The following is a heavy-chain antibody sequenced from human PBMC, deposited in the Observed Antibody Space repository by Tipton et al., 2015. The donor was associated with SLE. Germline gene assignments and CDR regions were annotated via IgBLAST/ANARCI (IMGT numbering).Heavy chain of an antibody. D-gene: IGHD5-24*01. CDR3: ARGDANSGDY. CDR2: INQDGSEK. CDR1: GFTLSNYW. Sequence: SLRLSCAASGFTLSNYWMNWVRQAPGKGLEWVANINQDGSEKNYVDSVRGRFTISRDNANNSLYLQMNSLRDEDTAVYYCARGDANSGDYWGQGTLATVSS. J-gene: IGHJ4*02. V-gene: IGHV3-7*04.